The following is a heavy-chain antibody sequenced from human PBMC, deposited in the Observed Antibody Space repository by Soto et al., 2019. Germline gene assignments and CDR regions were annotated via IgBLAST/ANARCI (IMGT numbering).Heavy chain of an antibody. J-gene: IGHJ4*02. V-gene: IGHV3-11*01. CDR1: GFTFDNYY. CDR2: ISSSDGTT. D-gene: IGHD1-7*01. Sequence: GGSLRLSCAASGFTFDNYYMSWIRQAPGKGLEWVSYISSSDGTTYYADSLKGRFTISRDNAKSSLYLQMNSLRAEDTAVYYCEREINYSRYPRVIDYWGQGTLVTVSS. CDR3: EREINYSRYPRVIDY.